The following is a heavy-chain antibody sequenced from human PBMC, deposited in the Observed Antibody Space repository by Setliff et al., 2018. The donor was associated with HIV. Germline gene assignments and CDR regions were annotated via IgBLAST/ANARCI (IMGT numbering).Heavy chain of an antibody. D-gene: IGHD2-15*01. CDR1: GGSFSGYY. CDR3: VGGRCSGGSCYGRYSYLYMDV. CDR2: RSDSGST. J-gene: IGHJ6*03. V-gene: IGHV4-34*01. Sequence: PSETLSLTCAVYGGSFSGYYWSWIRQSPRNRLEWIGERSDSGSTSYNPSLRSRVTISMDTSKNQFSLRLSYVTAADTAAYYCVGGRCSGGSCYGRYSYLYMDVWGKGTTVTVSS.